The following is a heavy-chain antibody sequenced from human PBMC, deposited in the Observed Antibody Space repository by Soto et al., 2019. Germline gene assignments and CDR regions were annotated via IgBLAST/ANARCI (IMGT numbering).Heavy chain of an antibody. D-gene: IGHD2-21*02. Sequence: GASVKVSCKASGGTFSSYTINWVRQAPGQGLEWLGRFFPFFGIANYAQKFQGRVTFTADNSTSTAYMELNSLRFEDTAVYYCARPGGNSYYFDYWGQGTLVTVSS. CDR2: FFPFFGIA. V-gene: IGHV1-69*02. CDR1: GGTFSSYT. J-gene: IGHJ4*02. CDR3: ARPGGNSYYFDY.